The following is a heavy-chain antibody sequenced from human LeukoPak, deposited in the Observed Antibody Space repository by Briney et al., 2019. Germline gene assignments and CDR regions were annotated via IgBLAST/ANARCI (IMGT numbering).Heavy chain of an antibody. Sequence: QPGGSLRLSCAASGFTFSSYGMHWVRQAPGKGLEWVAVIWYDGSNKYYADSVKGRFTISRDNSKNTLYLQMNSLRAEDTAVYYCARELRWELLSLDYWGQGTLVTVSS. CDR3: ARELRWELLSLDY. CDR1: GFTFSSYG. V-gene: IGHV3-33*01. J-gene: IGHJ4*02. D-gene: IGHD1-26*01. CDR2: IWYDGSNK.